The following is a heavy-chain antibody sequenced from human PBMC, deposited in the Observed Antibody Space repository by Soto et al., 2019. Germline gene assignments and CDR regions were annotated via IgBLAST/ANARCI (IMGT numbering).Heavy chain of an antibody. CDR2: TSYDGTYT. Sequence: ESGGGVVQPGRSLRLSCAASGFTFNIFAMHWVRQAPGKGLEWVATTSYDGTYTFYAGSVEGRFTISRDDSNDTLFLLLSGLRPEDTAVYYCTKDRQPLAFGYGLAVWGQGTTVTVSS. D-gene: IGHD2-21*01. CDR3: TKDRQPLAFGYGLAV. CDR1: GFTFNIFA. J-gene: IGHJ6*02. V-gene: IGHV3-30*18.